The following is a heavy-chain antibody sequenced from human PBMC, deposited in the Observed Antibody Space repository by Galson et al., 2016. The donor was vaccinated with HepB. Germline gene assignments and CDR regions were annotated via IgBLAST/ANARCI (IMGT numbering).Heavy chain of an antibody. J-gene: IGHJ4*02. CDR2: IAYDGSNK. CDR3: ARAWIHLYDLDY. Sequence: SLRLSCAASGFTFSTYIMHWVRQAPGKGLEWVALIAYDGSNKYYADSVKGRFTTSRDNSKSALYLQMNSLRAEDTAVYYCARAWIHLYDLDYWGQGALVTVSS. CDR1: GFTFSTYI. D-gene: IGHD5-18*01. V-gene: IGHV3-30-3*01.